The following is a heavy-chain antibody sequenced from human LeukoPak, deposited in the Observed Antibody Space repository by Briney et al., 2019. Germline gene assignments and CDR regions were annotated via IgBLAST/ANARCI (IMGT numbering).Heavy chain of an antibody. V-gene: IGHV4-59*08. J-gene: IGHJ6*04. D-gene: IGHD5/OR15-5a*01. CDR3: ARLVQKASGLYDYYYFMDV. Sequence: SETLSLTCTVSGGSVRGYYWTWIRQAPGKGLEFVAYTYYSGSTNYNPSLKSRVSTSLDTSTNQFSLSLTSVTATDTATYYCARLVQKASGLYDYYYFMDVWGSGTPVTVPS. CDR1: GGSVRGYY. CDR2: TYYSGST.